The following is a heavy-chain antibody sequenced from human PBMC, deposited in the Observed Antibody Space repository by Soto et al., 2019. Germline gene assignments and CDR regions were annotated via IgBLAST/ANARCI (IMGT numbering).Heavy chain of an antibody. Sequence: PGGSLKLPCPAPGLTFITYWMNWVGQAPGKGLVWVSRINSDGSSTSYADSVKGRFTISRDNAKNTLYLQMNSLRAEDTALYYCAREPEGIAAALDYWGQGTLVTVSS. CDR2: INSDGSST. J-gene: IGHJ4*02. D-gene: IGHD6-13*01. V-gene: IGHV3-74*01. CDR3: AREPEGIAAALDY. CDR1: GLTFITYW.